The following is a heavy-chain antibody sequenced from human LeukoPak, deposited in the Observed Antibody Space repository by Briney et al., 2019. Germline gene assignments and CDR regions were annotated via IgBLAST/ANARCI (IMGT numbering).Heavy chain of an antibody. V-gene: IGHV3-9*01. D-gene: IGHD1-26*01. CDR2: ISWNSGSI. J-gene: IGHJ5*02. Sequence: GGSLRLSCAASGFTFSAYEMNWVRQAPGKGLEWVSGISWNSGSIGYADSVKGRFTISRDNAKNSLYLQMNSLRAEDTAVYYCARVGATYSGDPWGQGTLVTVSS. CDR1: GFTFSAYE. CDR3: ARVGATYSGDP.